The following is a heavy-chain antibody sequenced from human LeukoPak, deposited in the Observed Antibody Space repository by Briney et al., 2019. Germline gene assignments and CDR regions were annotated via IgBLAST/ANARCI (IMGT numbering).Heavy chain of an antibody. CDR1: GHTLNNHF. Sequence: ASVTVSCKSSGHTLNNHFIHWVRQAPGQGLVWMGMINPRDGSTRTLQRFQGRLTMTRDTSTSTLYMGLSSLRSEDTATYFCARGADQEFDFWGQGTLVTVSS. V-gene: IGHV1-46*02. CDR2: INPRDGST. CDR3: ARGADQEFDF. J-gene: IGHJ4*02.